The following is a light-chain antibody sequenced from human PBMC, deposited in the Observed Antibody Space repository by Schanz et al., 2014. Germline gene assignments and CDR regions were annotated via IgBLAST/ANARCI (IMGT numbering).Light chain of an antibody. V-gene: IGKV3D-15*01. CDR3: QQYSNWPWT. Sequence: EMVMTQSPATLSVSPGERATLSCRASQNIFSNLAWYQQKSGQAPRLLIFGASTRATGIPARFSGSGSGTYFTLTISSLQSEDFAVYHCQQYSNWPWTFGQGTRVEIK. CDR2: GAS. J-gene: IGKJ1*01. CDR1: QNIFSN.